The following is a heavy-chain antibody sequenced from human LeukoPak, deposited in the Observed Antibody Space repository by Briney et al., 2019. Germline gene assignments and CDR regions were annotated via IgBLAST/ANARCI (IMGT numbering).Heavy chain of an antibody. CDR3: ARALFQYCSSTSCSPQGGYYYYYMGV. CDR1: GGSISSYY. Sequence: SETLSLTCTVSGGSISSYYWSWIRQPAGKGLEWIGRIYTSGSTNYNPSLKSRVTISVDTSKNQFSLKLSSVTAADTAVYYCARALFQYCSSTSCSPQGGYYYYYMGVWGKGTTVTVSS. CDR2: IYTSGST. J-gene: IGHJ6*03. V-gene: IGHV4-4*07. D-gene: IGHD2-2*01.